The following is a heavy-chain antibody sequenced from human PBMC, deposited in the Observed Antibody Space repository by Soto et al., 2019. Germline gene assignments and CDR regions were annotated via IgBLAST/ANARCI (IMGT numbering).Heavy chain of an antibody. CDR3: ARGKYFHDNRGWGIFDY. J-gene: IGHJ4*02. CDR2: ISPYNGNT. CDR1: GFTFRSNG. V-gene: IGHV1-18*04. Sequence: QVQMEQSGAEVKKPGASVKVSCKTSGFTFRSNGIVWVRQAPGQRLEWMGWISPYNGNTRYAQKVQGRVTLTTDVSTTTAYMELRCLRSDDTAVYYCARGKYFHDNRGWGIFDYWGQGTLVTVSS. D-gene: IGHD3-22*01.